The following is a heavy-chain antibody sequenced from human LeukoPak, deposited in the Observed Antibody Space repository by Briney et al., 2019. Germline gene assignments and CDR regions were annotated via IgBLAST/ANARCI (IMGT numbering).Heavy chain of an antibody. Sequence: PSETLSLTCAVYGGSLNGYYWSWIRQPPGKGLEWIGEGGNSGGTKFNPSLKSRVTISADTSKNQFSLKLSSVTAADTAVYYCAKNGQSGFPFDPWGQGTLVTVSS. CDR2: GGNSGGT. D-gene: IGHD1-26*01. J-gene: IGHJ5*02. CDR1: GGSLNGYY. V-gene: IGHV4-34*01. CDR3: AKNGQSGFPFDP.